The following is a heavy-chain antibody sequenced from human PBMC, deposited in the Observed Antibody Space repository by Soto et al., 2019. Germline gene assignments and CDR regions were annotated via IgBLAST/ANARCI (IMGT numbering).Heavy chain of an antibody. Sequence: SETLSLTCTVSGGSISSYYWSWIRQPPGKGLEWIGYIYYSGSTNYNPSLKSRVTISVDTSKNQFSLKLSSVTAADTAVYYCARGGVGAAPDYYYYGMDVWGQGTTVTVS. CDR2: IYYSGST. J-gene: IGHJ6*02. CDR3: ARGGVGAAPDYYYYGMDV. CDR1: GGSISSYY. D-gene: IGHD3-16*01. V-gene: IGHV4-59*08.